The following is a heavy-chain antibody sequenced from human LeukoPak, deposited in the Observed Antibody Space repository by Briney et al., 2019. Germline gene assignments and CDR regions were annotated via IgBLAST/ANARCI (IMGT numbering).Heavy chain of an antibody. J-gene: IGHJ3*02. Sequence: SVKVSCKASGGTFSSYAISWVRQAPGQGLEWMGGIIPIFGTANYAQKFQGRVTITADESTSTAYMELSSLRSEDTAVYYCARDPGLEGSDAFDIWGQGTMVTVSS. CDR1: GGTFSSYA. CDR2: IIPIFGTA. CDR3: ARDPGLEGSDAFDI. V-gene: IGHV1-69*13.